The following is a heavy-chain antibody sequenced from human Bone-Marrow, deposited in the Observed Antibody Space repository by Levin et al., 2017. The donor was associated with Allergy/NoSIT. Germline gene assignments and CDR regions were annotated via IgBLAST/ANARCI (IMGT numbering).Heavy chain of an antibody. CDR1: GGSISSDNYY. D-gene: IGHD5-24*01. J-gene: IGHJ4*02. Sequence: PSETLSLTCTVSGGSISSDNYYWTWIRQPPGKGLECIGYTYYNGSTYYNPSLKSRVTISVDTSKNQFSLKLDSVTAADTAVYYCARVRDGYNFGDYYFDSWGQGTLVIVSS. V-gene: IGHV4-30-4*01. CDR2: TYYNGST. CDR3: ARVRDGYNFGDYYFDS.